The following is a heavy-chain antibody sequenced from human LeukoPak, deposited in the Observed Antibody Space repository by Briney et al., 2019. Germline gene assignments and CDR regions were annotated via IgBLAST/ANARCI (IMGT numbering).Heavy chain of an antibody. CDR2: INHSGST. V-gene: IGHV4-34*01. CDR1: GGSFSGYY. CDR3: ARGPHSSSLSIDY. Sequence: PSETLSLTCAVYGGSFSGYYWSWIRQPPGKGLEWIGEINHSGSTNYNPSLKSRVTISVDTSKNQFSLKLSSVTAADTAVYYCARGPHSSSLSIDYWGQGTLVTVSS. J-gene: IGHJ4*02. D-gene: IGHD6-13*01.